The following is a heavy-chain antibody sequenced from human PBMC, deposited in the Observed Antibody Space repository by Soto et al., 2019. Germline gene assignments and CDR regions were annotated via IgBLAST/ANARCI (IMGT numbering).Heavy chain of an antibody. V-gene: IGHV1-69*02. Sequence: QVQLVQSGAEVKKPGSSVKVSCKASGGTFSSYTISWVRQAPGQGLEWVGRIIPILGIANYAQKFQGRVTITADKSTSTAYMELSSLRSEDTAVYYCARGVLIAAAASNWFDPWGQGTLVTVSS. CDR1: GGTFSSYT. CDR3: ARGVLIAAAASNWFDP. J-gene: IGHJ5*02. D-gene: IGHD6-13*01. CDR2: IIPILGIA.